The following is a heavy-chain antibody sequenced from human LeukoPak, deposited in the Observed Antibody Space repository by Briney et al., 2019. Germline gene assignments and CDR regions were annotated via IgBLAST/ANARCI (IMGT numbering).Heavy chain of an antibody. CDR2: ISSYNGNT. CDR1: GYTFTTSG. CDR3: AIFRGNDYGANFDY. J-gene: IGHJ4*02. D-gene: IGHD4-17*01. Sequence: GASVKVSCKASGYTFTTSGISWVRQAPGQGLEWMGWISSYNGNTNYAQKFQGRVTMTRDMSTSTVYMELSSLRSEDTAVYYCAIFRGNDYGANFDYWGQGTLVTVSS. V-gene: IGHV1-18*01.